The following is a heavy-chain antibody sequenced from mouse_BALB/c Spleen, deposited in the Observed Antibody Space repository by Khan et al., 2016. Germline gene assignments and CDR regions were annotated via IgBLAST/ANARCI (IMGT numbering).Heavy chain of an antibody. CDR2: IWSDGST. V-gene: IGHV2-6-2*01. J-gene: IGHJ2*01. CDR3: ARHTYGSSYFDY. CDR1: GFSLTSYG. D-gene: IGHD1-1*01. Sequence: QVQLKESGPDLVAPSQSLSITCTVSGFSLTSYGVHWVRQPPGKGLEWLVVIWSDGSTTYNSALKSRLSISKDNSKSQVFLKMNSLQTDDTAMYXCARHTYGSSYFDYWGQGTTLTVSS.